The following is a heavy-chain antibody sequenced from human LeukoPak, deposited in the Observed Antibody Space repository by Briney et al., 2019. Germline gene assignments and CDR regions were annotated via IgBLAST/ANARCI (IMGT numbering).Heavy chain of an antibody. CDR3: ARGLPNALYNWFDP. J-gene: IGHJ5*02. V-gene: IGHV1-2*02. Sequence: ASVKVSCKASGYTFTCYYIHWVRQAPGPGLEWMGWVNPNNGATRYAQKFQGRVTLARDTSISTVYMELNRLRSDDTAVYYCARGLPNALYNWFDPWGQGTLVTVSS. D-gene: IGHD2-15*01. CDR1: GYTFTCYY. CDR2: VNPNNGAT.